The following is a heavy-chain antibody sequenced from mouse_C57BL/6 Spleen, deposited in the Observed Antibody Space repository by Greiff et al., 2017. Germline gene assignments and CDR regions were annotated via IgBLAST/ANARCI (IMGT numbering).Heavy chain of an antibody. V-gene: IGHV3-6*01. D-gene: IGHD2-2*01. J-gene: IGHJ2*01. CDR2: ISYDGSN. Sequence: EVHLVESGPGLVKPSQSLSLTCSVTGYSITSGYYWNWIRQFPGNKLEWMGYISYDGSNNYNPSLKNRISITRDTSKNQFFLKLNSVTTEDTATYYCASDGYYIDYWGQGTTLTVSS. CDR1: GYSITSGYY. CDR3: ASDGYYIDY.